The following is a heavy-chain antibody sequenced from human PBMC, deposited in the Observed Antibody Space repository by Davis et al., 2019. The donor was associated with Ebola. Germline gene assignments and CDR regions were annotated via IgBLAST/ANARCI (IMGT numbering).Heavy chain of an antibody. J-gene: IGHJ4*02. CDR3: ARAGMVQGVITKRDGY. D-gene: IGHD3-10*01. CDR2: ISSSSTTI. CDR1: GFTFSRNS. Sequence: PGGSLRLSCVASGFTFSRNSMNWVRQAPGKGLEWVSYISSSSTTIYYADSVKGRFTISRDNAKNALYLQMNSLRDEDTAVYYCARAGMVQGVITKRDGYWGQGTLVTASS. V-gene: IGHV3-48*02.